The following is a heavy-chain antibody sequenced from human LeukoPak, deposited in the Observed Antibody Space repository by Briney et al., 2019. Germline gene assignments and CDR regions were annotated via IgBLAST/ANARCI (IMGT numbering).Heavy chain of an antibody. D-gene: IGHD2-2*01. J-gene: IGHJ5*02. CDR3: ARGRRSPYCSSTSCYYNWFDP. V-gene: IGHV1-18*01. CDR1: GYTFTSYG. Sequence: ASVKVSCKASGYTFTSYGISWVRQAPGQGLGWMGWISAYNGNTNYAQKLQGRVTMTTDTSTSTAYMELRSLRSDDTAVYYCARGRRSPYCSSTSCYYNWFDPWGQGTLVTVSS. CDR2: ISAYNGNT.